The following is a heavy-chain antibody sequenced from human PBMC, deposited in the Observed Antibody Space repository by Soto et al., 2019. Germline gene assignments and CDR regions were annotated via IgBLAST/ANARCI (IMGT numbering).Heavy chain of an antibody. Sequence: PVESLKISCKGSGYSFRTYWIAWVRQMPGKGLEWMGIIHPADSDTKYSPSFQGQVTMSADRSISTAYLQWSSLKASDTAMYYCARALTYYYDRSGYFDYWGQGTPVTVSS. CDR1: GYSFRTYW. D-gene: IGHD3-22*01. J-gene: IGHJ4*02. CDR2: IHPADSDT. CDR3: ARALTYYYDRSGYFDY. V-gene: IGHV5-51*01.